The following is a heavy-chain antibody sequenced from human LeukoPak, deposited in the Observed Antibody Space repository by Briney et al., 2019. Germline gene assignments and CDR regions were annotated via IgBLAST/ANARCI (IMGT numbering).Heavy chain of an antibody. CDR1: GFTFSSYD. Sequence: GGSLRLSCAASGFTFSSYDMHWVRQATGKGLEWVSAIGTAGDTYYPGSVKGRFTISRENAKNSLYLQMNSLRAGDTAVYYCARDIRYYDFWSGYYYYYGMDVWGQGTTVTVSS. J-gene: IGHJ6*02. V-gene: IGHV3-13*01. CDR2: IGTAGDT. CDR3: ARDIRYYDFWSGYYYYYGMDV. D-gene: IGHD3-3*01.